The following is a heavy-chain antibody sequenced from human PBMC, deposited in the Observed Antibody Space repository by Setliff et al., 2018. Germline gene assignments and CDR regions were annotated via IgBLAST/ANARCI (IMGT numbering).Heavy chain of an antibody. V-gene: IGHV3-7*01. J-gene: IGHJ4*02. CDR3: ARVPHYYDSSGFSYYFDY. CDR2: IKQDGSEK. D-gene: IGHD3-22*01. CDR1: GFTFSSYW. Sequence: TGGSLRLSCAASGFTFSSYWMSWVRQAPGKGLEWVANIKQDGSEKYYVDSVKGRFTISRDNAKNSLYLQMNSLRAEDTAVYYCARVPHYYDSSGFSYYFDYWGQGTLVTVSS.